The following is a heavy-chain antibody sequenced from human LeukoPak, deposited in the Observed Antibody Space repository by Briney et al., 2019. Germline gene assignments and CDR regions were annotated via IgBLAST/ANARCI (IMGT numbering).Heavy chain of an antibody. CDR1: GISLSNFG. CDR2: IHGSGGGT. J-gene: IGHJ4*02. V-gene: IGHV3-23*01. D-gene: IGHD2-8*02. CDR3: AKRGGVIRVILVGFHKEAYYFDA. Sequence: GGSLRLSCALSGISLSNFGMSWVRQAPGEGLEWVAGIHGSGGGTNYADSVKGRYTISRDNSKSTLYRQMSRLRAENTALYFCAKRGGVIRVILVGFHKEAYYFDAWGQGALVTVSS.